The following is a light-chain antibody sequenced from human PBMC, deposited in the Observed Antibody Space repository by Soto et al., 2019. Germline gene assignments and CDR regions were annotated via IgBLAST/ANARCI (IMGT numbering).Light chain of an antibody. CDR3: GSYTSTDTPFV. CDR2: EVS. Sequence: QSALAQPSSVSGSPGQSITISCTGTSTDVGGYNYVSWYQHHPGKGPKLIIYEVSNRPSGVSDRFSGSKSGNKASLIISNLEAEDESDYYCGSYTSTDTPFVFGTGPRSPS. J-gene: IGLJ1*01. V-gene: IGLV2-14*01. CDR1: STDVGGYNY.